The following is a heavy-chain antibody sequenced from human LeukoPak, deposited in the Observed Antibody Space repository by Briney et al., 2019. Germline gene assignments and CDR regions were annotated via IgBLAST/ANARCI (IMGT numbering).Heavy chain of an antibody. CDR3: ARHALNTYYDFWSGYYKVCYFDY. Sequence: SETLPLTCTVSGGSISSSSYYWGWIRQPPGKGLEWIGSIYYSGSTYYNPSLKSRVTISVDTSKNQFSLKLSSVTAADTAVYYCARHALNTYYDFWSGYYKVCYFDYWGQGTLVTVSS. V-gene: IGHV4-39*01. J-gene: IGHJ4*02. D-gene: IGHD3-3*01. CDR2: IYYSGST. CDR1: GGSISSSSYY.